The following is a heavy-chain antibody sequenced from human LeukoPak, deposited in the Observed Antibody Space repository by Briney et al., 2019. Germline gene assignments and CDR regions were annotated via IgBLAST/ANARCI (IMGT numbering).Heavy chain of an antibody. D-gene: IGHD2-2*01. CDR1: GFTFSNYW. Sequence: GGSLRLSCAASGFTFSNYWMSWVRQAPGKGLEWVANIKHDGSEKYYVGSVKGRFTISRDNAKNSLSLQMNSLRAEDTAVYYCARTPRYCSSTGCFYFDYWGQGTLVTLSS. V-gene: IGHV3-7*01. CDR3: ARTPRYCSSTGCFYFDY. CDR2: IKHDGSEK. J-gene: IGHJ4*02.